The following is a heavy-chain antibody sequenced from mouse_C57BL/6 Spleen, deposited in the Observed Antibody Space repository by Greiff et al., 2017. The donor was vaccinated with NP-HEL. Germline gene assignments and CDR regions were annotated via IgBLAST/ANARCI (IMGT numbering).Heavy chain of an antibody. J-gene: IGHJ3*01. D-gene: IGHD3-2*02. V-gene: IGHV1-82*01. CDR1: GYAFSSSW. Sequence: QVQLQQSGPELVKPGASVKISCKASGYAFSSSWMNWVKQRPGKGLEWIGRIYPGDGDTNYNGKFKGKATLTADKSSSTAYMQLSSLTSEDSAVYFCARGTAQALAYWGQGTLVTVSA. CDR3: ARGTAQALAY. CDR2: IYPGDGDT.